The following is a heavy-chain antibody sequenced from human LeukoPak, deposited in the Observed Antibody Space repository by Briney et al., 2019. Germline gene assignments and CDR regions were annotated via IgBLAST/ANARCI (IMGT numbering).Heavy chain of an antibody. V-gene: IGHV3-30*04. D-gene: IGHD5-24*01. CDR1: GFTFSNFA. CDR2: ISNDERNK. Sequence: GGSLRLSCAVSGFTFSNFAMHWVLQAPGKGLEWVAVISNDERNKYYTDSVKGRFTISRDNSKSTVYLQMNSLRPEDTAVYYCARPSPPGDGYNPCDYWGPGALVIVSS. CDR3: ARPSPPGDGYNPCDY. J-gene: IGHJ4*02.